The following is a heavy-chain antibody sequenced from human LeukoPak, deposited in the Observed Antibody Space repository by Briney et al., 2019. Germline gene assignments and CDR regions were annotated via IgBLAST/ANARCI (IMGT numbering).Heavy chain of an antibody. CDR3: ARVRRNNRYNHKNPHYYYYMDV. CDR2: IDHSGIT. Sequence: PSETLSLTCAVYGGSFSDYYWSLIRQTPGRGLEWIGDIDHSGITNSNPSLKSRVTMSVDTSKNQFSLKLNSVTAADTAVYYCARVRRNNRYNHKNPHYYYYMDVWGKGTTVTVSS. J-gene: IGHJ6*03. D-gene: IGHD5-24*01. CDR1: GGSFSDYY. V-gene: IGHV4-34*01.